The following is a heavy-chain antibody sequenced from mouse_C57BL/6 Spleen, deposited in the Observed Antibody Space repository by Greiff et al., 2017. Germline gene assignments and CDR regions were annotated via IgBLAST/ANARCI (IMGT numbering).Heavy chain of an antibody. CDR1: GYTFTSYW. CDR3: ASDCYGSYAMGY. D-gene: IGHD2-12*01. V-gene: IGHV1-50*01. J-gene: IGHJ4*01. Sequence: QVQLQQPGAELVKPGASVKLSCKASGYTFTSYWMQWVKQRPGQGLEWIGEIDPSDGYTNYNQKFKGKATLTVDTSSSTAYMQLSSLTSEDSAVYYCASDCYGSYAMGYRGQGASVTVAS. CDR2: IDPSDGYT.